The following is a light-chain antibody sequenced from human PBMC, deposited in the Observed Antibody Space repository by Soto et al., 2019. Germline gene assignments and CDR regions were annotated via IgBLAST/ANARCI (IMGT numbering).Light chain of an antibody. V-gene: IGKV3-15*01. CDR1: QSVSNN. J-gene: IGKJ1*01. CDR3: HQSNDWWT. CDR2: GAS. Sequence: EIVLTQSPGTLSLSPGERATLSCRASQSVSNNYLAWYQQKPGQAPRLLIYGASTRATGIPARFSGSGSGTEFTLTISSLQSEDFAVYYCHQSNDWWTFGQGTKVDIK.